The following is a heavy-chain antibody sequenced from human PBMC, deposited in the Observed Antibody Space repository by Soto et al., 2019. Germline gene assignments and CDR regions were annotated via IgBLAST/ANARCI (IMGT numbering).Heavy chain of an antibody. CDR1: GFTFSSYG. CDR3: AKDIPDSGEPVNYGMDV. J-gene: IGHJ6*02. Sequence: GGSLRLSCAASGFTFSSYGMHWVRQAPGKGLEWVAVISYDGSNKYYADSVKGRFTISRDNSKNTLYLQMNSLRAEDTAVYYCAKDIPDSGEPVNYGMDVWGQGTTVTVSS. V-gene: IGHV3-30*18. CDR2: ISYDGSNK. D-gene: IGHD4-17*01.